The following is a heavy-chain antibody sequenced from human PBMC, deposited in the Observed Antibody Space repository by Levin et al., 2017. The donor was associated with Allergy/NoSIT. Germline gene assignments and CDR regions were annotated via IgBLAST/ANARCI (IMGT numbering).Heavy chain of an antibody. V-gene: IGHV3-30*04. D-gene: IGHD6-13*01. CDR1: GFIFNSYA. CDR3: ARDRDRIADYYFDY. Sequence: GGSLRLSCAASGFIFNSYAMHWVRQAPGKGLEWVAVISSDGRDKHYADSVKGRFTISRDNSKNTLYLQMNSLRAEDTAMYFCARDRDRIADYYFDYWGQGTLVTVSS. J-gene: IGHJ4*02. CDR2: ISSDGRDK.